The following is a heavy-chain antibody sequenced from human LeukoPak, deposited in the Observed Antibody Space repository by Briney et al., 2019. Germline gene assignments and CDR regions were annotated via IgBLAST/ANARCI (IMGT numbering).Heavy chain of an antibody. V-gene: IGHV1-2*06. J-gene: IGHJ4*02. CDR1: GYTFTGYY. CDR2: INPNSGGT. Sequence: GASVKVSCKASGYTFTGYYMHWVRQAPGQGLEWMGRINPNSGGTNYAQKFQGRVTMTRDTSISTAYMELSRLRSDDTAVYYCARGEGYYGSGSPFDYWGQGTLVTVSS. CDR3: ARGEGYYGSGSPFDY. D-gene: IGHD3-10*01.